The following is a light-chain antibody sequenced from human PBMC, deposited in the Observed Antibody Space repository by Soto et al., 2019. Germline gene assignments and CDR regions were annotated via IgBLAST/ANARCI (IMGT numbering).Light chain of an antibody. Sequence: DIQMTQSPSSVSASIGDRVTITCRASQGISNFLGWYQQKPGKAPALLISGTSSLQSGVPSRFIDSGSETDFTLTISSLQPEDFATYYCQQDISFPLTCGQGTLLEIK. CDR2: GTS. J-gene: IGKJ5*01. CDR3: QQDISFPLT. V-gene: IGKV1D-12*01. CDR1: QGISNF.